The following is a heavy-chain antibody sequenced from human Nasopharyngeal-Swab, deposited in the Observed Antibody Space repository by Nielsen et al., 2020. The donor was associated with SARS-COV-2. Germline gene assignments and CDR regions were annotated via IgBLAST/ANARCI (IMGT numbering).Heavy chain of an antibody. V-gene: IGHV3-15*01. CDR2: IKSKTDGGTT. Sequence: GESLKISCAASGFTFRNAWMSWVRQAPGKGLEWVGRIKSKTDGGTTDYAAPVKGRFTISRDDSKNTLYLQMNSLKTEDTAVYYCTTVGITMVQGVITLNFDYWGQGTLVTASS. CDR1: GFTFRNAW. J-gene: IGHJ4*02. D-gene: IGHD3-10*01. CDR3: TTVGITMVQGVITLNFDY.